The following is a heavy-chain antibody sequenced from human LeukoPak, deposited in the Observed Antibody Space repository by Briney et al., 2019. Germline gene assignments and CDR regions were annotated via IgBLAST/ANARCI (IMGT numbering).Heavy chain of an antibody. V-gene: IGHV1-69*13. CDR3: ARAGTESSGYYPLDAFDI. D-gene: IGHD3-22*01. CDR1: GGTFSRYA. J-gene: IGHJ3*02. Sequence: ASVKVSCKASGGTFSRYAISWVRQAPGQGLEWMGGIIPIFGTANYAQKFQGRVTITADESTSTAYMELSSLRSEDTAVYYCARAGTESSGYYPLDAFDIWGQGTMVTVSS. CDR2: IIPIFGTA.